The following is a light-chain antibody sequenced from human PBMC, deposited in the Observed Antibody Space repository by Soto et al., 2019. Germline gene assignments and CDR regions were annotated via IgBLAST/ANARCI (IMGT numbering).Light chain of an antibody. Sequence: EIVLTQSPATLSLSPGERATLSCRASQSVNTYLAWYQQKPGQAPKRLIYDASNRATAIPARFSGSGSGTDFTLTISSLEPEDFAVYYCQQRSNWPLTFGGGTKVEIK. V-gene: IGKV3-11*01. CDR2: DAS. CDR1: QSVNTY. J-gene: IGKJ4*01. CDR3: QQRSNWPLT.